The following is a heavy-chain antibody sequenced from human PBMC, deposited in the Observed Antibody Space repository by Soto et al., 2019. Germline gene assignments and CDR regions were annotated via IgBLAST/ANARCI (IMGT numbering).Heavy chain of an antibody. J-gene: IGHJ6*02. V-gene: IGHV3-21*01. CDR3: AREEVSRPNTYHVLDV. CDR2: ISSRSIYI. Sequence: EVQLVESGGGLVKPGGSLRLSCAASGFTFNTYPMNWVRQAPGKGLEWVSSISSRSIYIYYADSVTGRFTISRDDARNSLYLQMNSLRAEDTAVYYCAREEVSRPNTYHVLDVWGQGTTVTVSS. CDR1: GFTFNTYP.